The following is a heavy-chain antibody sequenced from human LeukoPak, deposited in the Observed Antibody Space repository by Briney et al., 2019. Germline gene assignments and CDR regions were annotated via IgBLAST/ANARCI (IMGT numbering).Heavy chain of an antibody. CDR2: INPSGGMT. CDR1: GYTFTSYY. J-gene: IGHJ4*02. Sequence: ASVKVSCKASGYTFTSYYMHWVGQAPGQGLEWMGIINPSGGMTTYARKFQGRVTITKDTSTRTVYMEPSSLRPEDPAVYYCARVLNHSWNYGGGLEYWGQGTLVTVSS. CDR3: ARVLNHSWNYGGGLEY. D-gene: IGHD1-7*01. V-gene: IGHV1-46*01.